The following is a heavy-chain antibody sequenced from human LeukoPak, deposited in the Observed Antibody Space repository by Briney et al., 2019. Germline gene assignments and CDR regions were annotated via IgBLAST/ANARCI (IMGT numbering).Heavy chain of an antibody. CDR1: GGTFSSYA. Sequence: SVKVSCKASGGTFSSYAFSWVRQAPGQGLEWMGGIIPIFGTPNYAQKFQGRVTITADESTSTAYMELSSLRSDDTAVYYCARSGGDGSSWYSRGFDYWGQGTLVTVSS. CDR3: ARSGGDGSSWYSRGFDY. V-gene: IGHV1-69*13. D-gene: IGHD6-13*01. J-gene: IGHJ4*02. CDR2: IIPIFGTP.